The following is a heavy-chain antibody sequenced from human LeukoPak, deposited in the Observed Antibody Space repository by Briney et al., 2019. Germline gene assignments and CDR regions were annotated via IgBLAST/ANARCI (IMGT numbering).Heavy chain of an antibody. CDR2: IYHSGST. D-gene: IGHD1-26*01. J-gene: IGHJ5*02. V-gene: IGHV4-39*07. CDR3: ARAHIEWELPSNWFDP. Sequence: SKTLSLTCTVSGGSVNRSYYYWGWIRQPPGKGLEWIGSIYHSGSTYYNPSLKSRVTISVDTSKNQFSLKLSSVTAADTAVYYCARAHIEWELPSNWFDPWGQGTLVTVSS. CDR1: GGSVNRSYYY.